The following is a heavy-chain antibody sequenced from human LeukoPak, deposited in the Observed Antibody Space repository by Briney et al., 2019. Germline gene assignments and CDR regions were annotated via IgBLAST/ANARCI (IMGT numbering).Heavy chain of an antibody. CDR1: GLXFSSSA. V-gene: IGHV3-23*01. CDR3: ASGRGYYDY. D-gene: IGHD3-22*01. CDR2: ISGSGGST. Sequence: GGSLRLSCAASGLXFSSSAISWVRQAPGKGLEWVSAISGSGGSTYYADSVKGRFTISRDNSKNTLYLQMNSLRADDTAIYYCASGRGYYDYWGQGTLVTVSS. J-gene: IGHJ4*02.